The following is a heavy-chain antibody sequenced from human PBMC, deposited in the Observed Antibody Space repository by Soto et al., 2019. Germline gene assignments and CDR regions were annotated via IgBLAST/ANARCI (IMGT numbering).Heavy chain of an antibody. CDR2: IISSISTI. D-gene: IGHD6-13*01. V-gene: IGHV3-48*01. J-gene: IGHJ5*02. Sequence: EVQLVESGGALLNPGGSLRPPLAAPGLTSSSNSRNWVGRAPGKGLGWVSYIISSISTIYYADSVKGRFTISRDNAKNSLYLQMNSLRAEDTAVYYCARHPERIAQIGWFDPWGQGTLVTVSS. CDR3: ARHPERIAQIGWFDP. CDR1: GLTSSSNS.